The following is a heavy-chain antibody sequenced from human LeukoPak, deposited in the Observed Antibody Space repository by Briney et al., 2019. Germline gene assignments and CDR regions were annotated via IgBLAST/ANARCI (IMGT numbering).Heavy chain of an antibody. CDR3: AGLGVRMRAFDI. V-gene: IGHV4-39*01. D-gene: IGHD3-10*01. CDR2: IYYSGST. CDR1: GGSISSSSYY. Sequence: PSETLSLTCTVSGGSISSSSYYWGWIRQPPGKGLEWIGSIYYSGSTYYNPSLKSRVTISVDTSKNQFSLKLSSVTAADTAVYYCAGLGVRMRAFDIWGQGTMVTVSS. J-gene: IGHJ3*02.